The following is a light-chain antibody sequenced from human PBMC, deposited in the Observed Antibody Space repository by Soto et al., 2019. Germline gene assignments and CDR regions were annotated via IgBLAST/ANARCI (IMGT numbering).Light chain of an antibody. Sequence: DIQMTQSPSTLSASVGDRVIITCRASQSISSWLAWYQQKPGKAPKLLIYKASTLESGVPSRFSGSASGTEFTLTISSLQPDHFATYYCQQYNNYPYTFGQGTELEIK. CDR3: QQYNNYPYT. V-gene: IGKV1-5*03. CDR2: KAS. J-gene: IGKJ2*01. CDR1: QSISSW.